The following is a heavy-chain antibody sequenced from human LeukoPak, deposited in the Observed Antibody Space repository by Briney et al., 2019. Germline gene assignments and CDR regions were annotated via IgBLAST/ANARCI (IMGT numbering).Heavy chain of an antibody. V-gene: IGHV3-30*04. CDR3: ARDFEDFVVVVAAFHGMDV. CDR2: ISYDGSNK. CDR1: GFTFSSYA. Sequence: GRSLRLSCAASGFTFSSYAMHWVRQAPGRGLEWGAVISYDGSNKYYADSVKGRFTISRDNSKNTLYLQMNSLRAEDTAVYYCARDFEDFVVVVAAFHGMDVWGKGTTVTVSS. D-gene: IGHD2-15*01. J-gene: IGHJ6*04.